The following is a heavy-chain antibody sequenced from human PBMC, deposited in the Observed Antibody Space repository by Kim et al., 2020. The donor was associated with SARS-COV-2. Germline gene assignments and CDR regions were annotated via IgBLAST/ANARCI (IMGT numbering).Heavy chain of an antibody. V-gene: IGHV3-11*01. CDR2: ISGSGSTI. CDR3: ARDQTTYYYYMDV. J-gene: IGHJ6*03. CDR1: GFTFSDYY. Sequence: GGSLRLPCAASGFTFSDYYMTWIRQAPGKGLEWVSYISGSGSTIYYADSVKGRFTISRDNAKNSLYLQMNSLRAEDTAVYYCARDQTTYYYYMDVWGKGTTVTVSS. D-gene: IGHD1-7*01.